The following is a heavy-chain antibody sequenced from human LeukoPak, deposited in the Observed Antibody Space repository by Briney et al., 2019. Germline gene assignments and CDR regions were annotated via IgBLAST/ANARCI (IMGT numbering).Heavy chain of an antibody. V-gene: IGHV3-7*01. CDR2: IKQDGSEK. CDR1: RFNFSRYW. D-gene: IGHD3-22*01. CDR3: AKDQVYSDSSGNHCYFYYGMDV. J-gene: IGHJ6*02. Sequence: GGSLRLSCAASRFNFSRYWMTWVRQAPGKGLEWVANIKQDGSEKYYVASVEGRFTISRDNDKNSLYLEMKSLRAEDTAVYYCAKDQVYSDSSGNHCYFYYGMDVWGQGTTVTVSS.